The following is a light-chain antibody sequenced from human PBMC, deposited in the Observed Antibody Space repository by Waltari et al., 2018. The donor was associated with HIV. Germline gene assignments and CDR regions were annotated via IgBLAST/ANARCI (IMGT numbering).Light chain of an antibody. J-gene: IGLJ1*01. CDR3: CSCPRSGIRYV. Sequence: QSALTQPASVSGSPGQSITIPCTGTSSNVGSDDLVSWYQQHPGEAPKLIIYEVTKRPSGVSNRFPGSKSGNTASLTISGLQAEDEADYYCCSCPRSGIRYVFGTGTKVTVL. V-gene: IGLV2-23*02. CDR1: SSNVGSDDL. CDR2: EVT.